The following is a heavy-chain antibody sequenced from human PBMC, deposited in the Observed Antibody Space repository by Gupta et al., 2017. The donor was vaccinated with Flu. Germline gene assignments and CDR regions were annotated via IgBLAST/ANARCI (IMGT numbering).Heavy chain of an antibody. V-gene: IGHV3-74*01. CDR1: GFTFSSYW. Sequence: EVQLVESGGDLVQPGGSLRLSCAASGFTFSSYWMHWVRQAPGKGLVWVSRINSDGSGTSYADSVKGRFTISRDNAKNTLYLQMNSRRAEDTAVYFCGTIDAHAFDSWGQGTMVTVSS. J-gene: IGHJ3*02. CDR3: GTIDAHAFDS. CDR2: INSDGSGT. D-gene: IGHD3-9*01.